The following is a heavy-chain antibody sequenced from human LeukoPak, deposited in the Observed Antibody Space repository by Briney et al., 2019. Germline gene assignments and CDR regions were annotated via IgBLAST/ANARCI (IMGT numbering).Heavy chain of an antibody. J-gene: IGHJ3*02. V-gene: IGHV3-7*01. CDR3: AISPLGCGGDCYPNTFDI. Sequence: QSGGSLRLSCAASGLTFSRYWMIWVRQAPGKGLEWLANIKEDGREKYYVDSVKGRFTISRDNTKNSLYLQMNSLRAEDTAVYYCAISPLGCGGDCYPNTFDIWGQGTMVT. CDR1: GLTFSRYW. CDR2: IKEDGREK. D-gene: IGHD2-21*02.